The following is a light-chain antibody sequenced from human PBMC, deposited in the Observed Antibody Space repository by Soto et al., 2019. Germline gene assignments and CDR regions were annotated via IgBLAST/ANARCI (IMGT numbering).Light chain of an antibody. CDR3: QQYRNWYT. CDR1: QSVSSK. J-gene: IGKJ2*01. V-gene: IGKV3-15*01. CDR2: AAS. Sequence: EIVMTQSPASLSVSPGERATLSCRASQSVSSKLAWYQQKPGQAPRLLIYAASTRATGIPGRFSGSGSGTEFTLTISSLQSEDVAVYYCQQYRNWYTFGQGTKLEIK.